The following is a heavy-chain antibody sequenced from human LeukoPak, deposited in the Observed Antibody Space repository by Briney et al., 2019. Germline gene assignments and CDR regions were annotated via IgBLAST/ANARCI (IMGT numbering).Heavy chain of an antibody. V-gene: IGHV4-61*02. CDR1: GGSISSGSYY. Sequence: SQTLSLTCTVSGGSISSGSYYRGWVRQPAGRGGEWVGRIYTRGSTNYNPSLKRRLTIPVATSKNQFSLKLSSVTAADTAVYYCARGGGRDFWSGYYRPYYYGMDVWGQGTTVTVSS. CDR3: ARGGGRDFWSGYYRPYYYGMDV. J-gene: IGHJ6*02. CDR2: IYTRGST. D-gene: IGHD3-3*01.